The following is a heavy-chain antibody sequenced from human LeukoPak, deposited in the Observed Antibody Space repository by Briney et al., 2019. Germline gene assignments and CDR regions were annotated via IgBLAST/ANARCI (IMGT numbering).Heavy chain of an antibody. Sequence: GGSLRLSCAASGFTFSNYEVSWVRQAPGKGLEWVATSSLDYADSVRGRFTISRDNATNSVLLQMNSLRAEHTSIYFCAKALEQETVIALDSWGQGTLVTVSS. J-gene: IGHJ4*02. D-gene: IGHD6-13*01. CDR3: AKALEQETVIALDS. V-gene: IGHV3-48*03. CDR1: GFTFSNYE. CDR2: TSSL.